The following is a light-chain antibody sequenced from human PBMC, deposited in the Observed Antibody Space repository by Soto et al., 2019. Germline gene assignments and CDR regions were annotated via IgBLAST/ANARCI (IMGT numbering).Light chain of an antibody. CDR2: LGS. Sequence: VMTQSPLSLPVTPGEPASISCRSSQSLLNNFGYSHLDWYLQKPGQSPKLLIYLGSNRASGVPDRFSGSASGTDFTLKISRVEAEDVGVYYCVGALTFGGGTKVEIK. V-gene: IGKV2-28*01. CDR3: VGALT. CDR1: QSLLNNFGYSH. J-gene: IGKJ4*01.